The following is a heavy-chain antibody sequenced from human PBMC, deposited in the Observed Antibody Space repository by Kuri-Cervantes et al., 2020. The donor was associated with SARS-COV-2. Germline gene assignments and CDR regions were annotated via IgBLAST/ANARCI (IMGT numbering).Heavy chain of an antibody. J-gene: IGHJ4*02. D-gene: IGHD3-10*01. Sequence: LRLSCTVSGGSISSGGYYWSWIRQHPGKGLEWIGYIYYSGSTYYNPSLKSLVTISVDTSKNQFSLKLSSVTAADTAVYYCARGKSSSYGSGSYWGFDYWGQGTLVTVSS. V-gene: IGHV4-31*01. CDR3: ARGKSSSYGSGSYWGFDY. CDR2: IYYSGST. CDR1: GGSISSGGYY.